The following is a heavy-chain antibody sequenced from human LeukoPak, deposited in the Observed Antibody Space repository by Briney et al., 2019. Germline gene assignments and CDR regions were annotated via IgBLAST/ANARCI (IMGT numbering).Heavy chain of an antibody. CDR1: GFTFNSYG. CDR2: ISGSGGST. J-gene: IGHJ4*02. D-gene: IGHD2-2*01. CDR3: AKDRRFLVVVPAADY. V-gene: IGHV3-23*01. Sequence: GGSLRLSCAASGFTFNSYGMSWVRQAPGKGLEWVSAISGSGGSTYYADSVKGRFTISRDNSKNTLYLQMNSLRAEDTAVYYCAKDRRFLVVVPAADYWGQGTLVTVSS.